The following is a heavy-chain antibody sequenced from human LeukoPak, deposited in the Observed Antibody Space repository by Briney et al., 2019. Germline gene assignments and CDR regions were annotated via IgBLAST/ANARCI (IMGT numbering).Heavy chain of an antibody. V-gene: IGHV3-21*01. J-gene: IGHJ4*02. CDR2: ISSSSSYI. Sequence: PGGSLRLSCAASGFTFSSYSMNWVRQAPGKELEWVSSISSSSSYIYYADSVKGRFTISRDNAKNSLYLQMNSLRAEDTAVYYCARDYYDSSGYYRFDYWGQGTLVTVSS. D-gene: IGHD3-22*01. CDR3: ARDYYDSSGYYRFDY. CDR1: GFTFSSYS.